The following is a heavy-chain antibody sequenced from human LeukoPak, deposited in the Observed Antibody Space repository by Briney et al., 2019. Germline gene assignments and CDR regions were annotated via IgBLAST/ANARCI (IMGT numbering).Heavy chain of an antibody. Sequence: SETLSLTCTVSGGSISSYYWSWIRQPPGKGLEWIGYIYYSGSTNYNPSLKSRVTISVDTSKNQFSLKLSSVTAADTAVYYCARLKYYYDISGYYMRGAFGIWGQGTMVTVSS. CDR2: IYYSGST. CDR3: ARLKYYYDISGYYMRGAFGI. D-gene: IGHD3-22*01. CDR1: GGSISSYY. J-gene: IGHJ3*02. V-gene: IGHV4-59*01.